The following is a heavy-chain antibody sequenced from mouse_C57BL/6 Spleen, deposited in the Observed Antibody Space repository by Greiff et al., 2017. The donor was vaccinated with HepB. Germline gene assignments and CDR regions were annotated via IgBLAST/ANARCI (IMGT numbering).Heavy chain of an antibody. D-gene: IGHD2-4*01. CDR3: RGNYDYDGYAMDY. CDR1: GYTFTDYE. Sequence: QVQLKQSGAELVRPGASVTLSCKASGYTFTDYEMHWVKQTPVHGLDWIGAIDPETGGTAYNQKFKGKAILTADKSSSTAYMELRSLTSEDSAVYYCRGNYDYDGYAMDYWGQGTSVTVSS. J-gene: IGHJ4*01. V-gene: IGHV1-15*01. CDR2: IDPETGGT.